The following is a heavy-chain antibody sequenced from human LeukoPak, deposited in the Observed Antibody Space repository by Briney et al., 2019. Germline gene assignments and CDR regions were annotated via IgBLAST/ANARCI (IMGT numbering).Heavy chain of an antibody. J-gene: IGHJ4*02. CDR3: ARGGYDLWSGYRIDY. V-gene: IGHV3-23*01. D-gene: IGHD3-3*01. Sequence: GGSLRLSCAASGFTFSSYAMSWVRQAPGKGLEWVSTISGSGSSTYYADSVKGRFTISRDTSKNTLYLQMNSLRVEDTAVYYCARGGYDLWSGYRIDYWGQGTLVTVSS. CDR2: ISGSGSST. CDR1: GFTFSSYA.